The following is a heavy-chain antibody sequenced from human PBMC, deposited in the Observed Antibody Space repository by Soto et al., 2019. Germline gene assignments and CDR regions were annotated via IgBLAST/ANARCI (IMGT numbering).Heavy chain of an antibody. CDR3: ARVAPYYYDSSGYWTTGRFDP. CDR1: GYTFTSYG. J-gene: IGHJ5*02. CDR2: ISAYNGNT. V-gene: IGHV1-18*01. Sequence: GASVKVSCKASGYTFTSYGISWVRQAPGQGLEWMGWISAYNGNTNYAQKLQGRVTMTTDTSTSTAYMELRSLRSDDTAVYYCARVAPYYYDSSGYWTTGRFDPWGQGTLVTVSS. D-gene: IGHD3-22*01.